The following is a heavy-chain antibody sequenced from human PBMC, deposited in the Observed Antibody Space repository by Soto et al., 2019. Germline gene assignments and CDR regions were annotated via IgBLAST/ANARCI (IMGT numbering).Heavy chain of an antibody. D-gene: IGHD2-15*01. J-gene: IGHJ3*02. V-gene: IGHV3-48*01. CDR3: ARPYCSGGSCYQYDAFDI. CDR2: ISSSSSTI. CDR1: GFTFSSYS. Sequence: EVQLVESGGGLVQPGGSLRLSCAASGFTFSSYSMNWVRQAPGKGLEWVSYISSSSSTIYYADSVKGRFTIARDNAKNSLYLQMNSLRAEDTAVYYCARPYCSGGSCYQYDAFDIWGQGTMVTVSS.